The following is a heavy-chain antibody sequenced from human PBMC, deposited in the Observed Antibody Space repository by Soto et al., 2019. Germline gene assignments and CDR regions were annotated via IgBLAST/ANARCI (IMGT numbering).Heavy chain of an antibody. CDR2: IYYSGST. CDR1: GGSISSYY. J-gene: IGHJ6*02. D-gene: IGHD2-15*01. Sequence: TSETLSLTCTVSGGSISSYYWSWIRQPPGKGLEWIGYIYYSGSTNYNPSLKSRVTISVDTSKNQFSLKLSSVTAADTAVYYCARQVVKGSLYYYYYGMDVWGQGTTVTVSS. V-gene: IGHV4-59*08. CDR3: ARQVVKGSLYYYYYGMDV.